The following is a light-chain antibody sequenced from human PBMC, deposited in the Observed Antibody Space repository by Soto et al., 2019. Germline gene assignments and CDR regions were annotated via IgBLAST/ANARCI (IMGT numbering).Light chain of an antibody. CDR3: QHYNNWPPWT. CDR1: QSVSSN. CDR2: GAY. Sequence: EIVMTQSPATLSVSPGERATLSCRASQSVSSNLAWYQQKPGQAPRLLIYGAYTRATGIPARFSGSGSGTEFTLTISSLQCEDFAVYYCQHYNNWPPWTFGQGTKVEIK. V-gene: IGKV3-15*01. J-gene: IGKJ1*01.